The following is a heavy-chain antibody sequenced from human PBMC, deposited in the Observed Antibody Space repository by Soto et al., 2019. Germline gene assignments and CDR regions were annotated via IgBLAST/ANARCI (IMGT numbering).Heavy chain of an antibody. J-gene: IGHJ6*02. Sequence: SQTLSLTCVISGDSDSSSSVAWNWVRQSPSRGLEWLGRTYYRSRWYSDFAVSVRGRIVINADTSKNQFSLQLNSVTPEDTAVYLCARSEEDSDYYYYGLDVWGQGTTVTVSS. V-gene: IGHV6-1*01. CDR3: ARSEEDSDYYYYGLDV. CDR2: TYYRSRWYS. D-gene: IGHD2-15*01. CDR1: GDSDSSSSVA.